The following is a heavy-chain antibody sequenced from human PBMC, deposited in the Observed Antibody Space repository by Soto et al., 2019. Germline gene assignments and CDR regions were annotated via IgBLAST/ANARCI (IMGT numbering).Heavy chain of an antibody. CDR2: ISAYNGNT. D-gene: IGHD2-15*01. Sequence: QVQLVQSGAEVKKPGASVKVSCKASGYTFTSYGISWVRQAPGQGLEWMGWISAYNGNTNYAQKLQGRVTMTTDTSTSTAYRELRCLRFDDTAVYYCARGSGSPHCSGGRCYSEQYYYYYYMYVWGKGTTVTVSS. CDR1: GYTFTSYG. CDR3: ARGSGSPHCSGGRCYSEQYYYYYYMYV. V-gene: IGHV1-18*01. J-gene: IGHJ6*03.